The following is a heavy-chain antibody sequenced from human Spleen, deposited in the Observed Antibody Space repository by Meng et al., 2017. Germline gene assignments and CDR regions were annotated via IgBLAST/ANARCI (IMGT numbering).Heavy chain of an antibody. CDR1: GYSISSGYY. CDR2: FYHSGST. V-gene: IGHV4-38-2*01. Sequence: SETLSLTCAVSGYSISSGYYWGWIRQPPGKGLEWIGSFYHSGSTFYDPSLKSRVTISVDTSKNHFSLNLNSVTAADTAVYYCARRSGWYGYYFDYWGQGTLVTVSS. J-gene: IGHJ4*02. D-gene: IGHD6-19*01. CDR3: ARRSGWYGYYFDY.